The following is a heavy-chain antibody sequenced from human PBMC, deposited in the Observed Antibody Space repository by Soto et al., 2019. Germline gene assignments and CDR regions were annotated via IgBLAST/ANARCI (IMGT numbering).Heavy chain of an antibody. J-gene: IGHJ4*02. CDR3: ARGPYDYVWGSYPGWEYYFDY. Sequence: ASVKVSCKASGYTFTSYGISWVRQAPGQGLEWMGWINPNSGGTNYAQKFQGWVTMTRDTSISTAYMELSRLRSDDTAVYYCARGPYDYVWGSYPGWEYYFDYWGQGTLVTVSS. CDR2: INPNSGGT. CDR1: GYTFTSYG. V-gene: IGHV1-2*04. D-gene: IGHD3-16*02.